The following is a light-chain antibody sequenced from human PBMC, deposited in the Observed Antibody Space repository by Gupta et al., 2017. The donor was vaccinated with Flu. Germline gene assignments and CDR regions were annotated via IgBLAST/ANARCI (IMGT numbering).Light chain of an antibody. CDR3: SSYTSSSTRV. CDR1: SSDVGGYNY. V-gene: IGLV2-14*01. Sequence: QSALTQPASVSGSPEPSITISCTGTSSDVGGYNYVSWYQQHPGKAPRLMIYEVSNRPSGVSNRFSGSKSGNTASLTISGRQAEDEDDYYCSSYTSSSTRVFGGGTKLTVL. J-gene: IGLJ3*02. CDR2: EVS.